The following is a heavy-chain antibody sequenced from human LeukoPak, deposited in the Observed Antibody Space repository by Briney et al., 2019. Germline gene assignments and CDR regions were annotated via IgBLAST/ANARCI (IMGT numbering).Heavy chain of an antibody. J-gene: IGHJ3*02. V-gene: IGHV3-7*01. D-gene: IGHD3-3*01. CDR2: IKQDGSEK. CDR1: GFTFSSYW. Sequence: GGSLRLSCAASGFTFSSYWMSWVRQAPGKGLEWVANIKQDGSEKYYVDSVKGRFTISRDNAKNSLYLQMNSLRAEDTAVYYCARPDGDYDFWSGGSSGAFDIWGQGTMVTVSS. CDR3: ARPDGDYDFWSGGSSGAFDI.